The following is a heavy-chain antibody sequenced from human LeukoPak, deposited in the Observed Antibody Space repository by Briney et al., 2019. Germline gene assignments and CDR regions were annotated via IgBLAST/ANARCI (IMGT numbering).Heavy chain of an antibody. Sequence: SETLSLTCAVYGGSFSGYYWSWIRQPPGKGLEWIGEINHSGSTNYNPSLKSRVTISVDTSKNQFSPKLSSVTAADTAVYYCARDKTGDYGDLNWFDPWGQGTLVTVSS. V-gene: IGHV4-34*01. J-gene: IGHJ5*02. D-gene: IGHD4-17*01. CDR2: INHSGST. CDR1: GGSFSGYY. CDR3: ARDKTGDYGDLNWFDP.